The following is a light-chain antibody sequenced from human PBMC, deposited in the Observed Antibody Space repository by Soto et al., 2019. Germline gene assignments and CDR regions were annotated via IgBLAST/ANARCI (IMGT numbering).Light chain of an antibody. J-gene: IGLJ1*01. Sequence: QSALTQPPSASGSPGQSVTISCTGTSSDVGAYNYVSWYQQHPGKAPKVLIYEVNKRPSGVPDRFSGSKSGNTASLTVSGLQAEDEADYYCSSFAGSDTYVFGTGTKLTVL. CDR1: SSDVGAYNY. CDR3: SSFAGSDTYV. V-gene: IGLV2-8*01. CDR2: EVN.